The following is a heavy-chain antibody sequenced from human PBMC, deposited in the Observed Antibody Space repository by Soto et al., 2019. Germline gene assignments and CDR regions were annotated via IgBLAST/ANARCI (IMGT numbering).Heavy chain of an antibody. CDR3: ARELRYCSSTSCYLYAFDI. D-gene: IGHD2-2*01. V-gene: IGHV3-48*02. Sequence: GGSLRLSCAASGFTFSSYSMNWVRQAPGKGLEWVPYISSSSSTIYYADSVKGRFTISRDNAKNSLYLQMNSLRDEDTAVYYCARELRYCSSTSCYLYAFDIWGQGTMVTVSS. CDR1: GFTFSSYS. CDR2: ISSSSSTI. J-gene: IGHJ3*02.